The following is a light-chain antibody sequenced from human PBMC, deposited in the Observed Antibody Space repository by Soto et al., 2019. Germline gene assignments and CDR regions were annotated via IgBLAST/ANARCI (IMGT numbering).Light chain of an antibody. J-gene: IGKJ4*01. V-gene: IGKV1-12*01. CDR2: SAS. CDR3: QQARSFPLT. CDR1: QAISSG. Sequence: DIQMTQSPSSVSASVGDGVTITCRASQAISSGLAWYQQKPGRAPKLLIYSASSLQNGAPSRFTGSGSGTDFTLTITSLQPDDTAIYYCQQARSFPLTFGGGTKVEIK.